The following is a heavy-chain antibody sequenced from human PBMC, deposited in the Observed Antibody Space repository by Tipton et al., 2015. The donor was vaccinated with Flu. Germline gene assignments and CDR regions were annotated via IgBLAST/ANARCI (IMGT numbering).Heavy chain of an antibody. CDR2: IYPGDSDT. CDR3: ARPGRYNCTGSTYFSNWYLGL. J-gene: IGHJ2*01. CDR1: GYSFSSYW. D-gene: IGHD1-20*01. V-gene: IGHV5-51*01. Sequence: QLVQSGAEVKKPGESLKISCQGSGYSFSSYWIAWVRQMPGKGLEWMGVIYPGDSDTRYNPSFQGQVTISADKSLGTAYLQWRSLEASDTAIYYCARPGRYNCTGSTYFSNWYLGLWGRGTLVTVSS.